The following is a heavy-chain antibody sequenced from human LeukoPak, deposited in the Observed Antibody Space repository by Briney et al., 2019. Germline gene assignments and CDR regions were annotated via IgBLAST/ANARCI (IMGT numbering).Heavy chain of an antibody. CDR1: GFTFSAYA. Sequence: PGRSLRLSCSASGFTFSAYAMYSVRQAPGKGLEYVSGISNNGGSSFYAGSVKGRFTMSRDNSKNTLYLQMSSLRAEDTAVYYCVKITSVTGGDCWGQGTRLTVSS. CDR2: ISNNGGSS. V-gene: IGHV3-64D*09. D-gene: IGHD1-14*01. J-gene: IGHJ4*02. CDR3: VKITSVTGGDC.